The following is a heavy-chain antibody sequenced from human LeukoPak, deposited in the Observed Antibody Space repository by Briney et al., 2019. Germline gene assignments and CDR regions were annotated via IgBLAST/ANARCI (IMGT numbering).Heavy chain of an antibody. V-gene: IGHV3-23*01. D-gene: IGHD3-9*01. CDR1: GFTFSSYA. CDR3: AKRMYYDILTGYSTEHYFDY. J-gene: IGHJ4*02. Sequence: GGSLRLSCAASGFTFSSYAMSWVRQAPGKGLEWVSAISGSGGSTYYADSVKGRFTISRDNSKNTLYLQMNSLRAEDTAVYYCAKRMYYDILTGYSTEHYFDYWGQGTLVTVSS. CDR2: ISGSGGST.